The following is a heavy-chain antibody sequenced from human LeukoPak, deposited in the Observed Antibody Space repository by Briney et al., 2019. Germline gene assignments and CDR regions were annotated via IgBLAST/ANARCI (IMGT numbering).Heavy chain of an antibody. CDR1: GYTFTSYY. CDR2: INPSGGST. CDR3: ARVMGDSSGYYQIGFDY. Sequence: ASVKVSCKASGYTFTSYYMHWVRQAPGQGLEWMGIINPSGGSTSYAQKFQGRVTMTRDTSTSTVYMELSSLRSEDTAVYYCARVMGDSSGYYQIGFDYWGQGTLVTVSS. J-gene: IGHJ4*02. V-gene: IGHV1-46*01. D-gene: IGHD3-22*01.